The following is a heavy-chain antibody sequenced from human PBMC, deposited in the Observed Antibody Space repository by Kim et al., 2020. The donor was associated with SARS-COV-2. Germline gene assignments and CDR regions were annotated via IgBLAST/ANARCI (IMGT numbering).Heavy chain of an antibody. Sequence: ASVKVSCKASGYTFTSYAMHWVRQAPGQRLEWMGWINAGNGNTKYSQKFQGRVTITRDTSASTAYMELSSLRSEDTAVYYCARGDNSGYYYYYYGMDVWGQGTTVTVSS. CDR2: INAGNGNT. J-gene: IGHJ6*02. V-gene: IGHV1-3*01. D-gene: IGHD3-22*01. CDR1: GYTFTSYA. CDR3: ARGDNSGYYYYYYGMDV.